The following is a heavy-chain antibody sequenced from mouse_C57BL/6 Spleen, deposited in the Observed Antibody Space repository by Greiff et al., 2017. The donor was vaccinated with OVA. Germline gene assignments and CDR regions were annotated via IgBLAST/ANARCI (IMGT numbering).Heavy chain of an antibody. CDR3: ATGLGRSAY. J-gene: IGHJ3*01. CDR2: IDPSDSYT. CDR1: GYTFTSYW. V-gene: IGHV1-50*01. D-gene: IGHD4-1*01. Sequence: QVQLKQPGAELVKPGASVKLSCKASGYTFTSYWMQWVKQRPVQGLEWIGEIDPSDSYTNYNQKFKGKATLTVDTSSSTAYMQLSSLTSEDSAVYYCATGLGRSAYWGQGTLVTVSA.